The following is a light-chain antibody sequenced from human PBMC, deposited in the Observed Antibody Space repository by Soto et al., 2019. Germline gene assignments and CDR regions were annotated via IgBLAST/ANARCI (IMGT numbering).Light chain of an antibody. CDR3: SSFTGTSYV. Sequence: QSALTQPASVSGSPGQSMTISCTGASIDVGGNNYVSWYQQYPGKAPKLMVCDVSNRPSGVSNRFSGSKSGNTASLTISGLQAEDEADYYCSSFTGTSYVFGTGTKLTVL. CDR2: DVS. J-gene: IGLJ1*01. V-gene: IGLV2-14*01. CDR1: SIDVGGNNY.